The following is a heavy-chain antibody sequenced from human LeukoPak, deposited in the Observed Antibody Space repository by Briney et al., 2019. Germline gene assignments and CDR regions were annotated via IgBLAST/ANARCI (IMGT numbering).Heavy chain of an antibody. CDR3: ARVFPAAGPYWFDP. CDR2: INAGSGNT. J-gene: IGHJ5*02. Sequence: ASVKVSCKASGYTFTSYAMHWVRQAPGQRLEWMGWINAGSGNTKYSQKFQGRVTITRDTSASTAYMELSSLRSEDTAVYYCARVFPAAGPYWFDPWGQGTLVTVSS. V-gene: IGHV1-3*01. CDR1: GYTFTSYA. D-gene: IGHD6-13*01.